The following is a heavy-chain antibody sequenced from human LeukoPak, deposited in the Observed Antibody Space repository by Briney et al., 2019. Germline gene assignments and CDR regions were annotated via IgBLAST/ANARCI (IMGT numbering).Heavy chain of an antibody. CDR3: ARSPHCSGGSCHLKNWFDP. V-gene: IGHV1-18*01. D-gene: IGHD2-15*01. CDR1: GYTFTSYG. J-gene: IGHJ5*02. Sequence: ASVKVSCKASGYTFTSYGISWVRQAPGQGLEWMGWISAYNGNTNYAQKLQGRVTMTTDTSTSTAYMELRSLRSDDTAVYHRARSPHCSGGSCHLKNWFDPWGQGTLVTVSS. CDR2: ISAYNGNT.